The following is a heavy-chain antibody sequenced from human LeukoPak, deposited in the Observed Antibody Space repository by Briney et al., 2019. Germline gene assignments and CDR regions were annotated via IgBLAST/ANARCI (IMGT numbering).Heavy chain of an antibody. CDR2: IGAYNGNT. CDR3: ARVGLPYNWFDP. Sequence: GSSVKVSCKASGGTFSSYAISWVRQAPGQGLEWMGWIGAYNGNTNYAQKLQGRVTMTTDTSTSTAYMELRSLRSDDTAVYYCARVGLPYNWFDPWGQGTLVTVSS. J-gene: IGHJ5*02. CDR1: GGTFSSYA. V-gene: IGHV1-18*01. D-gene: IGHD2-15*01.